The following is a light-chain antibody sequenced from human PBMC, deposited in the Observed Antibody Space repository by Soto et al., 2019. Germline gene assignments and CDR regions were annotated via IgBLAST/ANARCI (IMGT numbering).Light chain of an antibody. J-gene: IGKJ1*01. CDR1: QSISSW. CDR3: QQYNSYPS. Sequence: DIQMTQSPSTLSASVGDRVTITYRASQSISSWLAWYQQKPGKAPKLLIYDASSLESGVPSRFSGSGSGTEFTLTISSLQPDDFATYYCQQYNSYPSFGQGTKVEIK. CDR2: DAS. V-gene: IGKV1-5*01.